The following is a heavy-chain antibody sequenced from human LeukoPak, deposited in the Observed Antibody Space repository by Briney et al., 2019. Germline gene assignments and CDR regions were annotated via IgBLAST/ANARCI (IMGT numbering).Heavy chain of an antibody. Sequence: GGSLRVSCAASGFTFSSYWMHWVRQAPRKGLVCVSRINTDGSTTNYADSVKGRFTISRDNAENTLYLQMNSLRAEDTAVYYCARGSPAAVWGQGALVTVSS. CDR1: GFTFSSYW. CDR3: ARGSPAAV. J-gene: IGHJ4*02. V-gene: IGHV3-74*01. CDR2: INTDGSTT. D-gene: IGHD6-25*01.